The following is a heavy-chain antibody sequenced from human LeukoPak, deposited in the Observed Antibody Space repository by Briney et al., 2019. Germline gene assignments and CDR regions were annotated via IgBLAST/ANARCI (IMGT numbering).Heavy chain of an antibody. CDR3: AREGYYYGSGSYEDY. CDR1: GFTFSSYS. V-gene: IGHV3-21*01. D-gene: IGHD3-10*01. J-gene: IGHJ4*02. CDR2: ISSSSSYI. Sequence: PGGSLRLSCAASGFTFSSYSMNWVRQAPGKGLEWVSSISSSSSYIYYADSVKGRFTISRDNAKNSLYLQMNSPRAEDTAVYYCAREGYYYGSGSYEDYWGQGTLVTVSS.